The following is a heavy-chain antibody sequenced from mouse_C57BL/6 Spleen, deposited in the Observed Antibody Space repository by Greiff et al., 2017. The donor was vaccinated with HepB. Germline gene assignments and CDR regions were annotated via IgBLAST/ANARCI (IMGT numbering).Heavy chain of an antibody. CDR1: GFTFTDYY. CDR3: ARYSFTSFDY. Sequence: EVMLVESGGGLVQPGGSLSLSCAASGFTFTDYYMSWVRQPPGKALEWLGFISNKANGYTTEYSASVKGRFTISRDNSQSILYLQMNALRAEDSATYYCARYSFTSFDYWGQGTTLTVSS. CDR2: ISNKANGYTT. J-gene: IGHJ2*01. V-gene: IGHV7-3*01.